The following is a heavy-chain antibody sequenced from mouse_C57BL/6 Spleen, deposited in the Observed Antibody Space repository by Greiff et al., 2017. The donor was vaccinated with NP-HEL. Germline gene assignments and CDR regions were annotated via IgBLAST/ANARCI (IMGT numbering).Heavy chain of an antibody. CDR1: GFTFSSYA. Sequence: EVKLMESGGGLVKPGGSLKLSCAASGFTFSSYAMSWVRQTPEKRLEWVATISDGGSYTYYPDNVKGRFTISRDNAKNNLYLQMSHLKSEDTAMYYCARAGVYYYGSRWYFDVWGTGTTVTVSS. J-gene: IGHJ1*03. CDR3: ARAGVYYYGSRWYFDV. D-gene: IGHD1-1*01. V-gene: IGHV5-4*03. CDR2: ISDGGSYT.